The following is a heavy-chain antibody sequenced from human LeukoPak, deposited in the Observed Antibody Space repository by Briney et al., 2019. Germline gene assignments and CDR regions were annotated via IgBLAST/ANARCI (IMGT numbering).Heavy chain of an antibody. J-gene: IGHJ4*02. CDR1: GFTFNTYA. CDR3: AKVEDYYVSGSYRGYFGN. CDR2: IIGSGDSA. V-gene: IGHV3-23*01. D-gene: IGHD3-10*01. Sequence: GGSLRLSCAASGFTFNTYAMSWVRQAPGKGLEWVSAIIGSGDSAYYADSVKGRCTVSRDNSKNTLYLQMNSLRAEDTAVYYCAKVEDYYVSGSYRGYFGNWGQGALVTVSS.